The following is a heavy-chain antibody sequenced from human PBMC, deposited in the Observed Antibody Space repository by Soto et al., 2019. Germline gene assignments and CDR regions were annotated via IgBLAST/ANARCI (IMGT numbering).Heavy chain of an antibody. D-gene: IGHD4-4*01. CDR1: GGSISSSTNY. J-gene: IGHJ6*02. Sequence: SETLSLTCTVSGGSISSSTNYCGCIRQPPGQALEFIGQIYYTGNTYYNPSLKSRVTVSVDTSKNQFSLKLTSVNASDTAVYYCARQGYSDDYYFYGMDVWGQGTTVTVSS. CDR3: ARQGYSDDYYFYGMDV. V-gene: IGHV4-39*01. CDR2: IYYTGNT.